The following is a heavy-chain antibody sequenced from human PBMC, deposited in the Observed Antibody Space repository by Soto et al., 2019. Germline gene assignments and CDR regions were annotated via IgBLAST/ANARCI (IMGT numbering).Heavy chain of an antibody. CDR2: IWFDGTRE. D-gene: IGHD6-13*01. Sequence: PGGSLRLSCVASGFTLSGYGMHWVRQAPGKGLEWVALIWFDGTRENYADSVKGRFTISRDTSKNTLFLQMNSLRVEDTARYHYARDLSLRSWSDWGPGTRVTVSS. V-gene: IGHV3-33*01. CDR1: GFTLSGYG. CDR3: ARDLSLRSWSD. J-gene: IGHJ4*02.